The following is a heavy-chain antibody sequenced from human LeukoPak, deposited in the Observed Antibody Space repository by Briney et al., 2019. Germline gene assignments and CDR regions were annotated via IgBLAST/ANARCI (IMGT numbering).Heavy chain of an antibody. J-gene: IGHJ4*02. V-gene: IGHV3-21*01. CDR3: AREGNYDDLTAPGVDY. Sequence: GGSLRLSCAASGFTFSSYSMNWVRQAPGKGLEWVSSISSSSSYIYYADSVKGRFTISRDNAKNSLYLQMNSLRAEDTAVYYCAREGNYDDLTAPGVDYWGQGTLVTVSS. D-gene: IGHD3-9*01. CDR1: GFTFSSYS. CDR2: ISSSSSYI.